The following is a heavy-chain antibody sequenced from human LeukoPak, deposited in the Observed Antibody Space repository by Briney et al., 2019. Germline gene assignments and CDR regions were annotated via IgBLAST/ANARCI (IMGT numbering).Heavy chain of an antibody. Sequence: PGGSLRLSCAASGFTFDDYAMHWVRQAPGKGLEWVSGISWNSGSIGYADSVKGRFTISRDSAKNSLYLQMNSLRAEDTAVYYCAELGITMIGGVWGKGTTVTISS. CDR2: ISWNSGSI. D-gene: IGHD3-10*02. CDR3: AELGITMIGGV. V-gene: IGHV3-9*01. J-gene: IGHJ6*04. CDR1: GFTFDDYA.